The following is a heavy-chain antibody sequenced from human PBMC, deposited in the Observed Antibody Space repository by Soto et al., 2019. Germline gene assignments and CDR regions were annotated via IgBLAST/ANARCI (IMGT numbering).Heavy chain of an antibody. Sequence: QVQLVESGGGVVQPGRSLRLSCAASGFTFSNYGMHWVRQAPGKGLEWLADILNDGSDQHYGDSVKGRFTISRDNSKNTLYLQINSLRVEDTAVYYCARDDDRPDNGLDMWGQGTKVTVSS. CDR1: GFTFSNYG. D-gene: IGHD2-8*01. CDR2: ILNDGSDQ. J-gene: IGHJ3*02. V-gene: IGHV3-33*05. CDR3: ARDDDRPDNGLDM.